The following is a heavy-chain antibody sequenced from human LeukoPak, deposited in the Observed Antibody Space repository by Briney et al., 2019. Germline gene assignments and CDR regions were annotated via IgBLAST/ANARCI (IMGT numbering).Heavy chain of an antibody. V-gene: IGHV3-30*18. D-gene: IGHD3-16*01. CDR2: ISYDGSNK. Sequence: SCKASGYTFTAYYMHWVRQAPGKGLEWVAVISYDGSNKYYADSVKGRFTISRDNSKNTLYLQMNSLRAEDTAVYYCAKSGGFPPAPFDYWGQGTLVTVSS. J-gene: IGHJ4*02. CDR1: GYTFTAYY. CDR3: AKSGGFPPAPFDY.